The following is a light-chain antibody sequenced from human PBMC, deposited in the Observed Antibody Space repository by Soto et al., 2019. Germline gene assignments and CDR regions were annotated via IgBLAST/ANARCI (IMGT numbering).Light chain of an antibody. CDR2: AAS. CDR3: QQYNSYSKT. Sequence: DIQMTQSPSTLSASVGDRVTITCRASQSIGYWLAWYQQKPGKAPNPLIYAASSLETGVPSRFSGSGSGTEFTLSISSLQPDDSASYYCQQYNSYSKTFGQGTKVDIK. J-gene: IGKJ1*01. V-gene: IGKV1-5*01. CDR1: QSIGYW.